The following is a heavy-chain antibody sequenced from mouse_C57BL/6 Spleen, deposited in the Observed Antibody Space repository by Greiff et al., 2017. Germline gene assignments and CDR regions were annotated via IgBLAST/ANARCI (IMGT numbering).Heavy chain of an antibody. CDR2: IDPANGNT. D-gene: IGHD3-2*02. Sequence: VQLQQSVAELVRPGASVKLSCTASGFNFKNTYMHWVKQRPEQGLEWIGRIDPANGNTKYTPKFQGKATITADTSSNTAYLQLSSLTSEDTAIYYCASAQDYYAMDYWGQGTSVTVSS. V-gene: IGHV14-3*01. CDR1: GFNFKNTY. J-gene: IGHJ4*01. CDR3: ASAQDYYAMDY.